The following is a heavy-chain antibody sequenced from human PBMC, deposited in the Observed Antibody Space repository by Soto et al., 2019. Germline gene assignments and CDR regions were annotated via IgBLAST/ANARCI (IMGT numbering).Heavy chain of an antibody. CDR1: GYTFSNYG. CDR3: ARVVPGAQAWFVP. D-gene: IGHD2-2*01. J-gene: IGHJ5*02. Sequence: ASVKVSCKTSGYTFSNYGITWVRQAPGQPLEWLGWISLYSDGTNYAQKFQGRVSMTTDTSTTTAYMELRSLRSDDTAVYYCARVVPGAQAWFVPRGQGTRVTVSS. V-gene: IGHV1-18*01. CDR2: ISLYSDGT.